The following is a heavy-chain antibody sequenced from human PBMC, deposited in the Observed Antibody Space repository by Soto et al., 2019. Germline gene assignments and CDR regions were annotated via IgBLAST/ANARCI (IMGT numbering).Heavy chain of an antibody. CDR3: ARELDILTGWRFTC. D-gene: IGHD3-9*01. J-gene: IGHJ4*02. CDR1: GYDFTNYG. Sequence: QVRLVQSGAEVKKPGASVKVSCKTYGYDFTNYGINWVRQAPGQGLEWMGWISAYNGNIAYAQNFRGRATLTTDTSTGSAYMELRSLPSDDAAVYYCARELDILTGWRFTCWGQGTLVTVSS. V-gene: IGHV1-18*01. CDR2: ISAYNGNI.